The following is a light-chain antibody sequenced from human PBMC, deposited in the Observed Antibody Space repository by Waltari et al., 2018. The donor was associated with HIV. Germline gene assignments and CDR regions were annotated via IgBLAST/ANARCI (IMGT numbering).Light chain of an antibody. V-gene: IGLV2-14*01. CDR3: TSYISSASPE. J-gene: IGLJ2*01. Sequence: QSALTQPASVSGSPGQSITISCTGTGSDLRDYNSVSWYQHPPGKAPKVVIYEISNRPSGVSSSFSGSISANTASLTISGLQAEDEADYFCTSYISSASPEFGGGTKVTVL. CDR1: GSDLRDYNS. CDR2: EIS.